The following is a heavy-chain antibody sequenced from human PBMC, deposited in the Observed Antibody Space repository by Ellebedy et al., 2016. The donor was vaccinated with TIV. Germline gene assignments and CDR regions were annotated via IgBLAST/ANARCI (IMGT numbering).Heavy chain of an antibody. D-gene: IGHD2-21*02. V-gene: IGHV3-48*03. CDR2: ISSSGDNI. CDR1: GFTFSSYE. J-gene: IGHJ3*02. CDR3: ARERTPHHIVVVTEWAFDI. Sequence: PGGSLRLSCAASGFTFSSYEMNWVRQAPGKGPEWIAYISSSGDNIHYADSVKGRFTISRDNAKNSLYLQMNSLRAEDTAVYYCARERTPHHIVVVTEWAFDIWGQGTMVTVSS.